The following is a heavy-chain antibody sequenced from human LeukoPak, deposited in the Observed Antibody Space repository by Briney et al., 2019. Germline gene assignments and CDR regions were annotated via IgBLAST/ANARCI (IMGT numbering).Heavy chain of an antibody. CDR3: ARGAQDNDYGDY. D-gene: IGHD2-15*01. V-gene: IGHV1-2*02. CDR1: GYTFTGYY. Sequence: ASVKVSCKASGYTFTGYYMHWVRQAPGQRLEWMGWINPNSGGTKYAQKFQGRVTMTRDTSISTAYMELSRLRSDDTAVYYCARGAQDNDYGDYWGQGTLVTVSS. J-gene: IGHJ4*02. CDR2: INPNSGGT.